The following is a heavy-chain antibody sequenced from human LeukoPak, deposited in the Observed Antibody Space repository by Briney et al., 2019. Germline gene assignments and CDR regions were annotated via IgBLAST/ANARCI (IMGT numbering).Heavy chain of an antibody. CDR1: SGYW. CDR3: ARDPGFSSSDYMDV. V-gene: IGHV3-7*01. J-gene: IGHJ6*03. CDR2: IKQDGSEK. D-gene: IGHD6-6*01. Sequence: GGSLRLSCAALSGYWMTWVRQAPGKGLEWVANIKQDGSEKYYVDSVKGRFTISRDNAKNSLFLQMNSLRAEDTAVYYCARDPGFSSSDYMDVWGKGTTVTVSS.